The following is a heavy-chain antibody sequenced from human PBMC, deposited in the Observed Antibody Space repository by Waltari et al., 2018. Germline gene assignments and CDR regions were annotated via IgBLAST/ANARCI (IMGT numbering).Heavy chain of an antibody. CDR2: IYYSGST. CDR1: GGSISRQSDY. CDR3: ARLPSGGASHWFDP. D-gene: IGHD2-15*01. J-gene: IGHJ5*02. V-gene: IGHV4-39*01. Sequence: QLQLQESGPGLVKPSETLSLTCSVSGGSISRQSDYWGWIRQPPGKGLEYIGNIYYSGSTDYNPSLKSRVTISIDTAKNQFSLKLSSVTAADTAVYYCARLPSGGASHWFDPWGQGTLVTVSS.